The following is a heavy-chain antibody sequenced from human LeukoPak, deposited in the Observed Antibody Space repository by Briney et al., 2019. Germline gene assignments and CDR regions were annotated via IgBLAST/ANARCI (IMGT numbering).Heavy chain of an antibody. CDR3: ARGSYSSGHSGFDY. CDR2: ISYDGSNK. CDR1: GFTFSSYA. V-gene: IGHV3-30-3*01. Sequence: RGRSLRLSCAASGFTFSSYAMNWVRQAPGKGLEWVAVISYDGSNKYYADSVKGRFTISRDNSKNTLYLQMNSLRAEDTAVYYCARGSYSSGHSGFDYWGQGTLVTVSS. D-gene: IGHD6-19*01. J-gene: IGHJ4*02.